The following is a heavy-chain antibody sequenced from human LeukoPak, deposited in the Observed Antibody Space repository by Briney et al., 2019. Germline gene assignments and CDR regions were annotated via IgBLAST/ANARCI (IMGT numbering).Heavy chain of an antibody. D-gene: IGHD6-19*01. CDR2: ISYDGSNK. Sequence: LRLSCAASGFTFSSYAMHWVRQAPGKGLEWVAVISYDGSNKYYADSVKGRFTISRNNSKNTLYLQMNSLRAEDTAVYYCARDRRTAVAGTLSIPQYYYYGMDVWGQGTTVTVSS. V-gene: IGHV3-30*04. CDR1: GFTFSSYA. CDR3: ARDRRTAVAGTLSIPQYYYYGMDV. J-gene: IGHJ6*02.